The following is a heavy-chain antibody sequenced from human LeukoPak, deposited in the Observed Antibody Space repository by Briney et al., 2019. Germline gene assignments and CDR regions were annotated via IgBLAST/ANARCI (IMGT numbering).Heavy chain of an antibody. D-gene: IGHD3-3*01. CDR3: ASEVGYRSLGY. CDR2: ISGDGGST. V-gene: IGHV3-43*02. J-gene: IGHJ4*02. Sequence: GGSLRLSCAAPGFIFDNYAIHWVRQAPGKGLEWVSLISGDGGSTFYADSVKGRFTVSRDNSKDSLYLQMNSLRTEDTGLYHCASEVGYRSLGYLGQGTLVTVSS. CDR1: GFIFDNYA.